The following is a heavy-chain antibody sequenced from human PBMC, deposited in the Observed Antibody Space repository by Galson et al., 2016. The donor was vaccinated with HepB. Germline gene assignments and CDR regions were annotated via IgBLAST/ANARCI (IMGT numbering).Heavy chain of an antibody. V-gene: IGHV3-53*01. Sequence: SLRLSCAASGFTVSGNYMSWVRQAPGKGLEWVSVIYSGGSTYYADSVKGRFTISRDNSKNTVYLQMNSLRAEDTAVYYCARERGSGYSGRFDYWGQGSLVTVSS. D-gene: IGHD3-22*01. CDR1: GFTVSGNY. CDR2: IYSGGST. CDR3: ARERGSGYSGRFDY. J-gene: IGHJ4*02.